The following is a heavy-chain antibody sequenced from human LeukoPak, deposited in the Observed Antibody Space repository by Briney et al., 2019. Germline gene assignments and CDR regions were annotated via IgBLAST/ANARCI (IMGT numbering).Heavy chain of an antibody. CDR2: ISGSGGAT. D-gene: IGHD6-25*01. Sequence: GGSLRLSCAASGFTFSSYGMHWVRQAPGKGLEWVSGISGSGGATYYADSVKGWFTISRDNSKNTLYLQMNSLRAEDTAVYYCAKDLSQRLVRGGFDSWGQGALVTVSS. CDR1: GFTFSSYG. J-gene: IGHJ4*02. CDR3: AKDLSQRLVRGGFDS. V-gene: IGHV3-23*01.